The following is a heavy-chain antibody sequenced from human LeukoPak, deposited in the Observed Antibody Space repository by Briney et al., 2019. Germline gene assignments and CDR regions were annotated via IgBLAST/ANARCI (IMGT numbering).Heavy chain of an antibody. CDR1: GYTFTGYY. CDR3: ARDHKIVVVNAFDI. Sequence: ASVKVSCKASGYTFTGYYMHWVRQAPGQGLEWLGWLSLNSGDTNYAQKFQGRVTMTRDTSISTASMELSSLRSDDTAVYYCARDHKIVVVNAFDIWGQGTMVTVSS. CDR2: LSLNSGDT. V-gene: IGHV1-2*02. D-gene: IGHD3-22*01. J-gene: IGHJ3*02.